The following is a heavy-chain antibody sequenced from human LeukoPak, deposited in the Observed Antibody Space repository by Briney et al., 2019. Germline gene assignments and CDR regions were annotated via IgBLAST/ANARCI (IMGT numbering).Heavy chain of an antibody. CDR1: GFTFSNVW. Sequence: GGSLRLSCEASGFTFSNVWLNWVRQAPGKGLEWIGRIKTKTDGGTTEYAAPGKSRFTNSRKDSKIMVQLQMNSLKTDEPACYYCVTRVKSTGDYSGEGNLVTVSS. D-gene: IGHD1-1*01. CDR3: VTRVKSTGDY. V-gene: IGHV3-15*01. J-gene: IGHJ4*02. CDR2: IKTKTDGGTT.